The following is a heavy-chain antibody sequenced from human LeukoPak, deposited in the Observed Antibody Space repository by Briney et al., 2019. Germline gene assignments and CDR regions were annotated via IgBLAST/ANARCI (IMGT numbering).Heavy chain of an antibody. Sequence: ASVKVSCKASGFTFTGYYMHWVRQAPGQGLEWMGWINPNSGDTNYAQKFQGRVTMTRDTSISTAYMELSRLRSEDTAVYYCVRAGYDLWSDQWGQGTLVTVSS. D-gene: IGHD3-3*01. CDR3: VRAGYDLWSDQ. CDR2: INPNSGDT. CDR1: GFTFTGYY. J-gene: IGHJ5*02. V-gene: IGHV1-2*02.